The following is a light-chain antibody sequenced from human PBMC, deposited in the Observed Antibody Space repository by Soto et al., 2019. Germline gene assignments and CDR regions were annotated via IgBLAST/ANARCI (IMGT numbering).Light chain of an antibody. CDR1: QTIANY. J-gene: IGKJ1*01. CDR2: AAS. Sequence: DIQMTQSPSSLSASVGDRVTITCRASQTIANYVNWYQQKPGKAPELLIYAASSLQSGVPSRFSGSGSGTAFTLSIRSLQPEDFATYYCQQSYSTPKTFGQGTKVDIK. V-gene: IGKV1-39*01. CDR3: QQSYSTPKT.